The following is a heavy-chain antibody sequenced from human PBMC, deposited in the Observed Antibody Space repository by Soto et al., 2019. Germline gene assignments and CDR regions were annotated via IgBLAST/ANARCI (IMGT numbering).Heavy chain of an antibody. J-gene: IGHJ6*02. CDR3: ARSPDSSGYYPRWYYYGMDV. V-gene: IGHV4-4*02. CDR1: GGYISSSNL. Sequence: SETLSLTCAVSGGYISSSNLWSWVRQPPGKGLEWIGEIYHSGSTNYNPSLKSRVTISVDKSKNQFSLKLSSVTAADTAVYYCARSPDSSGYYPRWYYYGMDVWGQGTTVTVSS. CDR2: IYHSGST. D-gene: IGHD3-22*01.